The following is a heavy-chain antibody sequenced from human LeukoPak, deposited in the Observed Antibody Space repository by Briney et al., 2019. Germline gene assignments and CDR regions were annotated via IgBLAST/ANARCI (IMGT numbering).Heavy chain of an antibody. D-gene: IGHD2-2*02. Sequence: GGSLRLSCAASGFTFSSYAMSWVRQAPGKGLEWVSAISGSGGSTYYADSVKGRFTISRDNSKNTLYLQMNSLRAEDTAVYYCARGRKEYCSSTSCYSWFDPWGQGTLVTVSS. CDR1: GFTFSSYA. V-gene: IGHV3-23*01. CDR3: ARGRKEYCSSTSCYSWFDP. CDR2: ISGSGGST. J-gene: IGHJ5*02.